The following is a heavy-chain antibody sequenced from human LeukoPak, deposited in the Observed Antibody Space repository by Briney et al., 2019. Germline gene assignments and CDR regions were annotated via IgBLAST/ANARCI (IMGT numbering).Heavy chain of an antibody. CDR1: GFTFSRHS. D-gene: IGHD3-10*01. Sequence: GGSLRLSCAASGFTFSRHSMNWVRQAQGRGLEWVSPITSSGTDKYYAESVRGRFTISRENGKNPLYLQMNRLRDEDTAVYYCVRDVISQRLIIRDMWGQGTPVTVSS. CDR3: VRDVISQRLIIRDM. CDR2: ITSSGTDK. V-gene: IGHV3-21*01. J-gene: IGHJ4*02.